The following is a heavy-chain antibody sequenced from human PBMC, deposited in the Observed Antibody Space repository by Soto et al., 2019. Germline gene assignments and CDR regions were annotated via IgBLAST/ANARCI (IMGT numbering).Heavy chain of an antibody. CDR1: GFTLSTYT. CDR3: ARDSENLRLDY. V-gene: IGHV3-23*01. D-gene: IGHD3-16*01. J-gene: IGHJ4*02. Sequence: PGGSLRLSCAASGFTLSTYTMNWVRQAPGKGLEWVSGIIQNGETYYTGSVKGRFTISRDNSKNTLYLQMNSLRAEDTAVYYCARDSENLRLDYWGQGTLVTVSS. CDR2: IIQNGET.